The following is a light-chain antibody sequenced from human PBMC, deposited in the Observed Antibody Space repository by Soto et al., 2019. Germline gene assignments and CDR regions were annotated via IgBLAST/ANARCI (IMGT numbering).Light chain of an antibody. CDR3: QQANSFPIT. J-gene: IGKJ5*01. CDR2: GAS. Sequence: IEMTQSKTSLSASVGDRVTITCRASQDVGKWLAWYQQKPGKAPTLLIHGASSLQSGVPPRYSGSGYGTDFTLTISSLQPEDFATYYCQQANSFPITFGQGRLLEIK. V-gene: IGKV1-12*01. CDR1: QDVGKW.